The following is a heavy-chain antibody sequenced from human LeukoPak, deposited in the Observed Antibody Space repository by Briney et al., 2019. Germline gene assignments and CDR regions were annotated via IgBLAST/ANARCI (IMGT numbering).Heavy chain of an antibody. V-gene: IGHV4-31*03. Sequence: SETLSLTCTVSGVSISSGGYYWSWIRQHPGKGLEWIGYIYHSGSTYYNPSLKSRVTISEDASKNQFSLNLSSVTAADTAVYYCARVPLHWGQGTLVSVS. CDR1: GVSISSGGYY. J-gene: IGHJ4*02. CDR2: IYHSGST. CDR3: ARVPLH.